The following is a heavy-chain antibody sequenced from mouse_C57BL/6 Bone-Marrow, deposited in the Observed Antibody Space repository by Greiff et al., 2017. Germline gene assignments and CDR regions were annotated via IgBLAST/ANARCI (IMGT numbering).Heavy chain of an antibody. CDR3: ARPYGSNYAMDY. CDR2: IYPRSGNT. V-gene: IGHV1-81*01. D-gene: IGHD1-1*01. Sequence: QVHVKQSGAELARPGASVKLSCKASGYTFTSYGISWVKQRTGQGLEWIGEIYPRSGNTYYNEKFKGKATLTADKSSSTAYMELRSLTSEDSAVYFCARPYGSNYAMDYWGQGTSVTVSS. CDR1: GYTFTSYG. J-gene: IGHJ4*01.